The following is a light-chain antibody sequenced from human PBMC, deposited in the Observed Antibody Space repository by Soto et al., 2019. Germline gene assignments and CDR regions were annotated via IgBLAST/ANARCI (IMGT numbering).Light chain of an antibody. CDR3: QQYNNSPWT. J-gene: IGKJ1*01. CDR1: QSFSDG. V-gene: IGKV1-5*01. CDR2: GAS. Sequence: DIQMTQSPSTLSASVGDSVTITCRASQSFSDGLVWYQQKPGKAPNLLIYGASNLESGVPSRFSGSGSGTDFSVTINSLQSDHFANYYCQQYNNSPWTFGQGKKVVI.